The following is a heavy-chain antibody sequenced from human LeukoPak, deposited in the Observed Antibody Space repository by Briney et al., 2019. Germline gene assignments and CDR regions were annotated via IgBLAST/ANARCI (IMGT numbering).Heavy chain of an antibody. CDR3: ARTVIAAADDFDY. J-gene: IGHJ4*02. CDR2: IYHSGST. Sequence: SETLSLTCAVSGGSISSSNWRSWVRQPPGKGLEWIGEIYHSGSTNYNPSLKSRVTISVDKSKNQFSLKLSSVTAADTAVYYCARTVIAAADDFDYWGQGTLVTVSS. V-gene: IGHV4-4*02. D-gene: IGHD6-13*01. CDR1: GGSISSSNW.